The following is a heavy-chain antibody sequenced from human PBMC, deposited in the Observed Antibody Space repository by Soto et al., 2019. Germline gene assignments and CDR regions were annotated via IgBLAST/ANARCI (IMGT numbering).Heavy chain of an antibody. J-gene: IGHJ6*02. Sequence: ASETLSLTCTVSGGSISSYYWSWIRQPPGKGLEWIGYIYYSGSTNYNPSLKSRVTISVDTSKNQFSLKLSSVTAADTAVYYCARGEFIVVPAANAYGMDVWGQGTTVTVSS. CDR1: GGSISSYY. D-gene: IGHD2-2*01. CDR2: IYYSGST. CDR3: ARGEFIVVPAANAYGMDV. V-gene: IGHV4-59*01.